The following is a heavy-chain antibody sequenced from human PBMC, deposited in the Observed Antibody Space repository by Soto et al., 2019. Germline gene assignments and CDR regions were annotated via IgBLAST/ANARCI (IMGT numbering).Heavy chain of an antibody. D-gene: IGHD6-19*01. J-gene: IGHJ4*02. CDR3: AGGTGWFIVD. CDR1: GFTFSSYW. V-gene: IGHV3-7*02. CDR2: IKQDGTEK. Sequence: EVQLVESGGGWVQPGGSLRLSCAASGFTFSSYWMNWVRQAPGKGLEWVANIKQDGTEKYYVDSVKDRFTISRDNAKSSLHLQLNSLRADDTAVYYCAGGTGWFIVDWGQGTLVTVSS.